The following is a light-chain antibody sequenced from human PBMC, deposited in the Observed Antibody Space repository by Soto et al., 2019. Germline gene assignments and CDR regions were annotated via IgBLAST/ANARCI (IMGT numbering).Light chain of an antibody. V-gene: IGKV1-39*01. J-gene: IGKJ2*01. Sequence: DIQMTQSPSSLSASVGDRVTITCRASQTISSYLNWYQQKPGKAPKLLIYTASYLQSGVPLRFSGSGSGTDFTLSISSLQPEDIATYYCQQSYSTPNTFGQGTKLEIK. CDR2: TAS. CDR3: QQSYSTPNT. CDR1: QTISSY.